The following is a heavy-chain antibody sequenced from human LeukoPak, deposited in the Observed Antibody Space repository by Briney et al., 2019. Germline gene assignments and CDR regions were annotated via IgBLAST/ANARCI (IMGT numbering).Heavy chain of an antibody. CDR3: ATSGDYYMGY. Sequence: QPGGSLRLPCAASGFSFNNYNMNWVRQAPGKGLEWVSYISGSSSVRYYADSVKGRFTISRDNAENSLFLQMNSLRAEDTAVYYCATSGDYYMGYWGQGTLVTVSS. V-gene: IGHV3-48*01. CDR2: ISGSSSVR. CDR1: GFSFNNYN. J-gene: IGHJ4*02. D-gene: IGHD1-26*01.